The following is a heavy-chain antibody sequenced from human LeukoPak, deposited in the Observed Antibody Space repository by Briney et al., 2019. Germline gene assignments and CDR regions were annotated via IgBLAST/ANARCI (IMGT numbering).Heavy chain of an antibody. D-gene: IGHD3-3*01. CDR3: ARQGYDFWSGYPGHYYYYMDV. Sequence: SDTLSLTCTVSGGSISSSSYYWGWIRQPPGKGLEWIGSIYYSGSTYYNPSLKSRVTISVDTSKNQFSLKLSSVTAADTAVYYCARQGYDFWSGYPGHYYYYMDVWGKGTTVTVSS. CDR1: GGSISSSSYY. CDR2: IYYSGST. J-gene: IGHJ6*03. V-gene: IGHV4-39*01.